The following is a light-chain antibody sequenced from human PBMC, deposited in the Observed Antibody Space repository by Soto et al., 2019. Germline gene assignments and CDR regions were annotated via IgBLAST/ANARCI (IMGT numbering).Light chain of an antibody. V-gene: IGLV1-47*01. Sequence: QSVLSQPPSASGTPGQRVTISCSGSSSNIGRNYVYWYQQVPGTAPKLLIFRNNQRPSGVPDRFSGSKSGTSASLAISGLRSEDEADYFCAASDYSLSGYWVFGGGTKLTVL. CDR1: SSNIGRNY. CDR2: RNN. CDR3: AASDYSLSGYWV. J-gene: IGLJ3*02.